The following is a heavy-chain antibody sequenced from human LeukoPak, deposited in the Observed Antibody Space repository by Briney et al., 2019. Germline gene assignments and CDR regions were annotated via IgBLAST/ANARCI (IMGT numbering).Heavy chain of an antibody. CDR2: INPNSGGR. D-gene: IGHD2-2*01. Sequence: ASVKVSCKASRYTFTGYYMHWVRQAPGQGLEWMGWINPNSGGRNYAQKFQGRVTMTRDTSISTAYMELSRLRSDDTAVYYCARDGGYFGYCSSTSCYASWFDPWGQGTLVTVSS. J-gene: IGHJ5*02. V-gene: IGHV1-2*02. CDR3: ARDGGYFGYCSSTSCYASWFDP. CDR1: RYTFTGYY.